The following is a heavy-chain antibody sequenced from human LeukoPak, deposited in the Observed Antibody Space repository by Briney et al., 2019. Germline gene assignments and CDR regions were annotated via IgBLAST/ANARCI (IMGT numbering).Heavy chain of an antibody. V-gene: IGHV4-38-2*02. CDR2: IYHSGST. CDR1: GYSISSGYY. Sequence: PSETLSLTCTVSGYSISSGYYWGWIRQPPGKGLEWIGSIYHSGSTYYNPSLKSRVTISVDTSKNQFSLKLSSVTAADTAVYYCARDPEDRLQPNFDYWGQGTLVTVSS. D-gene: IGHD5-24*01. CDR3: ARDPEDRLQPNFDY. J-gene: IGHJ4*02.